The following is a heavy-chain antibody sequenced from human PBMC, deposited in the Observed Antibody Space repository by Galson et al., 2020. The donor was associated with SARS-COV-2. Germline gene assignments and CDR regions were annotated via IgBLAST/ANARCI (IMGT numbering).Heavy chain of an antibody. CDR3: VRDKQLGDATTAGTFDN. CDR1: GYTFTNYY. V-gene: IGHV1-46*01. J-gene: IGHJ4*02. Sequence: GESLKISCKTSGYTFTNYYLHWVRQASGQGLEWMGLINPNTGNTKYAQRFQGRVTMTRDTSTSTFSMQLSSLRSEDTAIYYCVRDKQLGDATTAGTFDNWGQGTLVTVSS. D-gene: IGHD3-16*01. CDR2: INPNTGNT.